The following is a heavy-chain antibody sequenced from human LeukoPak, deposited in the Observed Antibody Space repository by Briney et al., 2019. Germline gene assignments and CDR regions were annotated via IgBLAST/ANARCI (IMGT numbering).Heavy chain of an antibody. CDR2: ISYDGSNK. CDR3: ARVNGSSWDFDY. J-gene: IGHJ4*02. D-gene: IGHD6-13*01. V-gene: IGHV3-30*04. CDR1: GFTFSSYA. Sequence: GVSLRLSCAASGFTFSSYAMHWVRQAPGKGLEWVAVISYDGSNKYYADSVKGRFTISRDNSKNTLYLQMNSLRAEDTAVYYCARVNGSSWDFDYWGQGTLVTVSS.